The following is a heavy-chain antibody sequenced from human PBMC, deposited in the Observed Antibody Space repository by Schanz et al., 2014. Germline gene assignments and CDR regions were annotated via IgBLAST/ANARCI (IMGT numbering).Heavy chain of an antibody. Sequence: QVQLVESGGGLVKPGGSLRLSCAASGFTFRDYYMSWIRQAPGKGLEWVSDISSGSSYANYADSVKGRFTISRDNAKNSLYLQMNSLRAEDTAVYYCAKDPSHGDYDYYFDYWGQGTLVNVSS. CDR3: AKDPSHGDYDYYFDY. J-gene: IGHJ4*02. D-gene: IGHD3-22*01. CDR2: ISSGSSYA. V-gene: IGHV3-11*05. CDR1: GFTFRDYY.